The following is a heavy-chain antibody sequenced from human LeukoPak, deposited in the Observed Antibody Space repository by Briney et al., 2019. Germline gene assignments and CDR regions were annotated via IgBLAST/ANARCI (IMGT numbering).Heavy chain of an antibody. V-gene: IGHV3-23*01. CDR2: ISASGSRT. Sequence: GGSLRLSCAASGFIFSDYAMAWVCQAPGEGLEWVSGISASGSRTYYADSVKGRFTISRDKSKNTLFLQMNSLRAEDTAVYYCAKAQGYCGGETCQYAVDVWGQGTTVTVSS. J-gene: IGHJ6*02. CDR1: GFIFSDYA. D-gene: IGHD2-21*01. CDR3: AKAQGYCGGETCQYAVDV.